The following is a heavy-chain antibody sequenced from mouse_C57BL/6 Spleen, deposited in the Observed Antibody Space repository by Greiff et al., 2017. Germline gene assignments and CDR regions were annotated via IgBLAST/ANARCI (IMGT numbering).Heavy chain of an antibody. D-gene: IGHD1-1*01. Sequence: DVKLVESGEGLVKPGGSLKLSCAASGFTFSSYAMSWVRQTPEKRLEWVAYISSGGDYIYYADTVKGRFTISRDNARNTLYLQMSSLKSEDTAMFYCTGSTTVVARGYAMDYWGQGTSVTVSS. J-gene: IGHJ4*01. V-gene: IGHV5-9-1*02. CDR3: TGSTTVVARGYAMDY. CDR1: GFTFSSYA. CDR2: ISSGGDYI.